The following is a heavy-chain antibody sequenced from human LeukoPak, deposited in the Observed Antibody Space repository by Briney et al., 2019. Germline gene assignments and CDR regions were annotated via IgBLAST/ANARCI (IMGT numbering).Heavy chain of an antibody. J-gene: IGHJ5*02. Sequence: GGSLRLSCTASGFTFSSYEMNWVRQAPGKGLEWVSYISSSGSTMFYADSVKGRFTISRDNAKNSLYLQMNSLRPVDTAVYYCARDSRGFDPWGQGTLVTVSS. CDR2: ISSSGSTM. CDR1: GFTFSSYE. CDR3: ARDSRGFDP. V-gene: IGHV3-48*03.